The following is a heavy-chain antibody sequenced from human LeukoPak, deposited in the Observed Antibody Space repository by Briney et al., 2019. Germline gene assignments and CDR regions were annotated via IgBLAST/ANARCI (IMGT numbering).Heavy chain of an antibody. CDR2: ISYSGTT. D-gene: IGHD5-24*01. V-gene: IGHV4-59*08. CDR1: AGSLSTYY. CDR3: ARRGGYKQFDF. Sequence: SETLSLTCLVSAGSLSTYYWGWIRQPPGKGLEWIGHISYSGTTNSNPSLRSRLTISVDTSKNQFSLILSSVTAADTAVYCCARRGGYKQFDFWGQGILVTVSS. J-gene: IGHJ4*02.